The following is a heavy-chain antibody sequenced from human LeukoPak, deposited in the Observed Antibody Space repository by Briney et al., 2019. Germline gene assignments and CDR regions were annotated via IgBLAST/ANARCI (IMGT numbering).Heavy chain of an antibody. V-gene: IGHV1-2*04. CDR1: GYTFTGYY. D-gene: IGHD6-19*01. J-gene: IGHJ4*02. CDR2: VNPNSGGT. CDR3: ARGGYSSGWSVFDY. Sequence: ASVKVSCKASGYTFTGYYMHWVRQAPGQGLEWMGWVNPNSGGTNYAQKFQGWVTMTRDTSISTAYMELSRLRSDDTAVYYCARGGYSSGWSVFDYWGQGTLVTVSS.